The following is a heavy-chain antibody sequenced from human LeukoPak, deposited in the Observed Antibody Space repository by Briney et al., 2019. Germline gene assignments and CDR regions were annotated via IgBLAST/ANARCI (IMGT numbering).Heavy chain of an antibody. Sequence: ASVKVSCKASGYTFTGHYIHWVRQTPGLGLEWLGWINPKSGGTNYAQEFQDRVTVTRDTSISTAYMDLSRLGFGDTAIYYCTXXGSLCNGTNCFLNWXDRXGQXXXXTV. CDR1: GYTFTGHY. CDR2: INPKSGGT. V-gene: IGHV1-2*02. D-gene: IGHD2-2*01. J-gene: IGHJ5*02. CDR3: TXXGSLCNGTNCFLNWXDR.